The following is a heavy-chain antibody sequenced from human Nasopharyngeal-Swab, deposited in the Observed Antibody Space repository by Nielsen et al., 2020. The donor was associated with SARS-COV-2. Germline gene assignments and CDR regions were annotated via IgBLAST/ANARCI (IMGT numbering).Heavy chain of an antibody. V-gene: IGHV3-33*01. D-gene: IGHD6-25*01. CDR3: ARDHPFSGWTLES. Sequence: GGSLRLSCAASGSSVRDSAMHWVRQATGKGLEWVAVIWYDGSEKYYVDSVKGRFNISRDNSKHTLYLQMNSLRAEDTAVYYCARDHPFSGWTLESWGQGTLVTVSS. CDR2: IWYDGSEK. J-gene: IGHJ4*02. CDR1: GSSVRDSA.